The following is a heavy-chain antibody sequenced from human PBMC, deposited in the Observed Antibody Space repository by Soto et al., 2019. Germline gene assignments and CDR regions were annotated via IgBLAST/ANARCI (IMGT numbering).Heavy chain of an antibody. Sequence: EVQLVESGGGLVQPGGSLRLSCAASGFTFSSYWMHWVRQAPGKGLVWVSRINSDGSSTSYADSVKGRFTISRDNAKNTLYLQMNSLRAEDTAVYYCARALTRGRYSSSSGYWGQGTLVTVSS. D-gene: IGHD6-6*01. V-gene: IGHV3-74*01. CDR2: INSDGSST. CDR3: ARALTRGRYSSSSGY. J-gene: IGHJ4*02. CDR1: GFTFSSYW.